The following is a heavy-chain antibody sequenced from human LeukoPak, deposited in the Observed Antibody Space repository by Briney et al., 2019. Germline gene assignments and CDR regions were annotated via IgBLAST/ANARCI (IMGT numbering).Heavy chain of an antibody. CDR1: GGYFSGYY. CDR2: INHSGST. Sequence: PSETLSLTCAVYGGYFSGYYWGWVRQTPGKGLEWVGEINHSGSTNYNPSLKSRVTISVYTSKNQFSLKLSSVTAADTAVYYCARAILYLNRQLERPFDYWGQGTLVTVSS. J-gene: IGHJ4*02. CDR3: ARAILYLNRQLERPFDY. V-gene: IGHV4-34*01. D-gene: IGHD1-1*01.